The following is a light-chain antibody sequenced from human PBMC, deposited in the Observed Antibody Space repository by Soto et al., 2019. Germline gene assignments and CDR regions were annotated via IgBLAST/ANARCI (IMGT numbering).Light chain of an antibody. CDR1: QSVSNS. Sequence: EIVLTQSPSRLSLSPGERSTLSCWASQSVSNSLAWYQQRPGQSPRLLIYDVSTRATGIPARFGGSGSGTDFTLTISSLETEDFAVYYCQQRTNWPLTFGGGTKVDIK. V-gene: IGKV3-11*01. CDR2: DVS. CDR3: QQRTNWPLT. J-gene: IGKJ4*01.